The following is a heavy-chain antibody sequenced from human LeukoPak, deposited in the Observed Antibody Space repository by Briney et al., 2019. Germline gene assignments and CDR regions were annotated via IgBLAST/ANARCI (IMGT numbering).Heavy chain of an antibody. D-gene: IGHD2-2*01. CDR3: ARVRVKVVPAANFDY. V-gene: IGHV1-18*01. CDR2: ISAYNGNT. CDR1: GYTFTSYG. J-gene: IGHJ4*02. Sequence: ASVKVSCKASGYTFTSYGISWVRQAPGQGLEWMGWISAYNGNTNYAQKLQGRVTMTTDTSTSTAYMELRSLRSDDTAVYYCARVRVKVVPAANFDYWGQGTLVTVSS.